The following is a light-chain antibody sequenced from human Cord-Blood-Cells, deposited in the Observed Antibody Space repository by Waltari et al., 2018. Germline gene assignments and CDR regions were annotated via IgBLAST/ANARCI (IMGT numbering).Light chain of an antibody. CDR2: SNN. V-gene: IGLV1-44*01. Sequence: QSVLTQPPSASGTPGQRVTIHCSGRRSNIGSTTVNWYQQLPGTAPKLLIYSNNQRPSGVPDRFSGSKSGTSASLAISGLQSEDEADYYCAAWDDSLNGPVFGGGTKLTVL. CDR3: AAWDDSLNGPV. J-gene: IGLJ3*02. CDR1: RSNIGSTT.